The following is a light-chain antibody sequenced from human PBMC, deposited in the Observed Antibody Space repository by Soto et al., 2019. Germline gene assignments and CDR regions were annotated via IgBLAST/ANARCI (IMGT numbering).Light chain of an antibody. CDR3: QQYANWPPA. CDR1: QSFSSN. CDR2: DAS. V-gene: IGKV3-15*01. J-gene: IGKJ2*01. Sequence: VMMTQSPATLSVSPGERATLSCRASQSFSSNLAWYQQKPGQAPRLLLYDASTRATGIPARFSGSGSGTEFTLTISSLQAEDVVVYYCQQYANWPPAFGQGTKLEIK.